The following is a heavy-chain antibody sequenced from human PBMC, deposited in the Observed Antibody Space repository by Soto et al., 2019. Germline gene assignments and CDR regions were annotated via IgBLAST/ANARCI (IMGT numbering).Heavy chain of an antibody. J-gene: IGHJ4*02. CDR1: GFTFSSYG. V-gene: IGHV3-30*18. CDR2: ISYDGSNK. D-gene: IGHD3-10*01. CDR3: AKESYGSGSYKFQFFDY. Sequence: GGSLRLSCAASGFTFSSYGMHWVRQAPGKGLEWVAVISYDGSNKYYADSVKGRFTISRDNSKNTLYLQMNSLRAEDTAVYYCAKESYGSGSYKFQFFDYWGQGTLVTVSS.